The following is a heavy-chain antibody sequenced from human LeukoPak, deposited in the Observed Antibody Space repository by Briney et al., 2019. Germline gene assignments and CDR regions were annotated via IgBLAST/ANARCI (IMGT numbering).Heavy chain of an antibody. Sequence: GGSLRLSCAASGFTFDDYAMHWVRQAPGTGLEWVSGMSWNSGSIGYADSVKGRFTISRDNAKNSLYLQMNSLRAEDTALYYCAKDSGYSYGSGYFDYWGQGTLVTVSS. V-gene: IGHV3-9*01. CDR3: AKDSGYSYGSGYFDY. CDR2: MSWNSGSI. CDR1: GFTFDDYA. D-gene: IGHD5-18*01. J-gene: IGHJ4*02.